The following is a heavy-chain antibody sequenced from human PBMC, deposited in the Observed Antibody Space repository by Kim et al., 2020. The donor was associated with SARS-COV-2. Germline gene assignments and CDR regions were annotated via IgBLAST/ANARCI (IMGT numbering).Heavy chain of an antibody. V-gene: IGHV1-18*04. Sequence: ASVKVSCKASGYTFTSYGISWVRQAPGQGLEWMGWISAYNGNTNYAQKLQGRVTMTTDTSTSTAYMELRSLRSDDTAVYYCARDGTLTLEYSSSSGADTYYYYYYGMDVWGQGTTVTVSS. CDR3: ARDGTLTLEYSSSSGADTYYYYYYGMDV. D-gene: IGHD6-6*01. CDR1: GYTFTSYG. CDR2: ISAYNGNT. J-gene: IGHJ6*02.